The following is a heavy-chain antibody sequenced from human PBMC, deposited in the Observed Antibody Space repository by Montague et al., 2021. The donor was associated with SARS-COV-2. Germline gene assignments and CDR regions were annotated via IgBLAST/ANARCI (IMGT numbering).Heavy chain of an antibody. D-gene: IGHD5-18*01. CDR3: ARREYSYGWGD. J-gene: IGHJ4*02. Sequence: SETLSLTCSVTGGPISGSSDDWGWIRQSPGKGLEWIASVDYSGNTYYSPSVKSRLTISVDTSKNKFSRKLNYVTSADTALYYCARREYSYGWGDWGQGTLVTVSA. V-gene: IGHV4-39*01. CDR1: GGPISGSSDD. CDR2: VDYSGNT.